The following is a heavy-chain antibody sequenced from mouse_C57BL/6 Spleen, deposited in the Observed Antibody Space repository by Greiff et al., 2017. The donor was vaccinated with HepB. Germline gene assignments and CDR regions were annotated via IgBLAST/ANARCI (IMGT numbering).Heavy chain of an antibody. D-gene: IGHD2-4*01. V-gene: IGHV1-53*01. Sequence: VQLQQPGTELVKPGASVKLSCKASGYTFTSYWMHWVKQRPGQGLEWIGNINPSNGGTNYNEKFKSKATMTVDKSSSTAYMQLSSLTSEDSAVYYCARDDYDDPYFDYWGQGTTLTVSS. CDR1: GYTFTSYW. CDR2: INPSNGGT. CDR3: ARDDYDDPYFDY. J-gene: IGHJ2*01.